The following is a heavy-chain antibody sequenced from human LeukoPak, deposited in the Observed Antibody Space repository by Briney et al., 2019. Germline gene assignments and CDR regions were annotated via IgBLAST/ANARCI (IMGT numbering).Heavy chain of an antibody. V-gene: IGHV3-7*03. CDR2: IKHDGSER. CDR1: GLTYGSYC. CDR3: AAGSGWSSEY. D-gene: IGHD6-19*01. Sequence: SLRLSLADCGLTYGSYCMRWVRHTTRKGLEWVANIKHDGSERNYMESVKGRFTISRDNGKNSLHLQMNNLRAEDTAVHYCAAGSGWSSEYWGQGTMVTVSS. J-gene: IGHJ4*02.